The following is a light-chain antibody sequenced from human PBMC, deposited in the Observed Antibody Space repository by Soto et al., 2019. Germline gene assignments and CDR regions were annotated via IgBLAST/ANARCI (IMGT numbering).Light chain of an antibody. V-gene: IGLV2-14*01. CDR1: SSDIGGYKY. CDR2: EFS. Sequence: QSGLTQPASVSGSLGHCITISCTGTSSDIGGYKYVSWYQQHPGKSPKRIIFEFSNRPSGVYDRFSGSNSGNTASLTISGLQAEDEADYYCTSYSRYRVLVFGGGTKVTVL. CDR3: TSYSRYRVLV. J-gene: IGLJ3*02.